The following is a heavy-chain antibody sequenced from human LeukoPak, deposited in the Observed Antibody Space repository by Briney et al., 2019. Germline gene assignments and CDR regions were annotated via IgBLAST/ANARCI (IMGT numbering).Heavy chain of an antibody. V-gene: IGHV3-30-3*01. Sequence: GGTLRLSCAASGFTFSDYAMHWVRQAPGKGLEWVAVISKDGSDKYYPGSVRGRFTISRDNSKNTIYLQMDSLRAEDTAIYYCARDYWWNYDYWGQGTLVTVSS. CDR1: GFTFSDYA. J-gene: IGHJ4*02. CDR2: ISKDGSDK. CDR3: ARDYWWNYDY. D-gene: IGHD1-7*01.